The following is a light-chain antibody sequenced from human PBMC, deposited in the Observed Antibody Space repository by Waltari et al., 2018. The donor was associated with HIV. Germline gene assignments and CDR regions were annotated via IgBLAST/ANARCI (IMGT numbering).Light chain of an antibody. CDR3: CSYGGSYIFYV. CDR1: SQAIGRYNY. Sequence: QSALTQPRSVSGSPGQSVTISCTGRSQAIGRYNYVSLYQQHPGKGPQLIISDVSNRPSGVPDRFSGSKSGNTASLTISGLQAEDEADYYCCSYGGSYIFYVFGPGTKVTVL. J-gene: IGLJ1*01. V-gene: IGLV2-11*02. CDR2: DVS.